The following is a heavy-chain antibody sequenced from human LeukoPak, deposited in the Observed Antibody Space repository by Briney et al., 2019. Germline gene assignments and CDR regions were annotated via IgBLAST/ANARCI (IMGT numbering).Heavy chain of an antibody. Sequence: PSETLSLTCTVSGGSVSSGGYYWSWIRQPPGKGLEWIGHIYYSGSTNYNPSLKSRVTISEDTSKNQFSLKLSSVTAADTAVYYCARDQGGKFDYWGQGTLVTVSS. CDR1: GGSVSSGGYY. V-gene: IGHV4-61*08. J-gene: IGHJ4*02. CDR2: IYYSGST. D-gene: IGHD1-26*01. CDR3: ARDQGGKFDY.